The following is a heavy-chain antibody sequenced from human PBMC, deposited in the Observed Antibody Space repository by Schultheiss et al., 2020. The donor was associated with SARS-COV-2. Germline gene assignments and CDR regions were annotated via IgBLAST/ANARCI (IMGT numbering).Heavy chain of an antibody. D-gene: IGHD3-16*01. V-gene: IGHV4-34*01. Sequence: SETLSLTCAVSDGSFSDYYWTWIRQPPGKGLEWIGEIDHSGGTNYNPSLKSRVTISVDTSKNQFSLKLSSVTAADTAVYYCVRDASMGLDALDIWGQGTRVTVSS. CDR2: IDHSGGT. J-gene: IGHJ3*02. CDR3: VRDASMGLDALDI. CDR1: DGSFSDYY.